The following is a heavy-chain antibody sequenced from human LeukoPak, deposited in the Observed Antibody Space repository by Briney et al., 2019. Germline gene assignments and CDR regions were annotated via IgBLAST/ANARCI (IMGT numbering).Heavy chain of an antibody. CDR1: GYTFISYG. Sequence: ASVKVSCKASGYTFISYGFSWVRQAPGQGLEWMGGISAYNGNTNYAQKLQGRVTMTTDTSTSTAYMELRSLRSDDTAVYYCARDQQWLDPARHDFDYWGQGTLVTVSS. CDR3: ARDQQWLDPARHDFDY. V-gene: IGHV1-18*01. D-gene: IGHD6-19*01. CDR2: ISAYNGNT. J-gene: IGHJ4*02.